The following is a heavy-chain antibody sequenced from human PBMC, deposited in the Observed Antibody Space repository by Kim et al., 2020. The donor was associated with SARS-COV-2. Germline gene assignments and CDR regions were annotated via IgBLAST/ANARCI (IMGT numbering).Heavy chain of an antibody. D-gene: IGHD3-22*01. J-gene: IGHJ6*02. CDR3: TTDVLGYDSSGYALLYYYYGMDV. CDR2: IKSKTDGGTT. V-gene: IGHV3-15*01. CDR1: GFTFSNAW. Sequence: GGSLRLSCAASGFTFSNAWMSWVRQAPGKGLEWVGRIKSKTDGGTTDYAAPVKGRFTISRDDSKNTLYLQMNSLKTEDTAVYYCTTDVLGYDSSGYALLYYYYGMDVWGQGTTVTVSS.